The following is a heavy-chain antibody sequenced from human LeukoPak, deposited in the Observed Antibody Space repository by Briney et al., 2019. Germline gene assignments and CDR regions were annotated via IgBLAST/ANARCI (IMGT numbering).Heavy chain of an antibody. CDR3: ARDGTTGSYFDY. V-gene: IGHV1-69*04. Sequence: ASVKVSCKASGGTFSSYAISWVRQAPGQGLEWMGRIIPILGIANYAQKFQGRVTITADKSTSTAYMELSSLRSEDTAVYYCARDGTTGSYFDYWGQGTLVTVSS. D-gene: IGHD1-7*01. J-gene: IGHJ4*02. CDR1: GGTFSSYA. CDR2: IIPILGIA.